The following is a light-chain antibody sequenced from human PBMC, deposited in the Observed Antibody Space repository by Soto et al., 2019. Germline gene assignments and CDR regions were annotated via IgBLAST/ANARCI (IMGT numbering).Light chain of an antibody. CDR1: SSDVGDYTY. V-gene: IGLV2-14*03. CDR3: NSYTSSSTHLV. Sequence: QSALTQPASVSGSPGQSITISCTGTSSDVGDYTYVSWYQQHPGKAPKLMIYDVTYRPSGVSNRFSGSKSGNTASLSISGLQPEDEANYYCNSYTSSSTHLVFGGGTKLTVL. CDR2: DVT. J-gene: IGLJ2*01.